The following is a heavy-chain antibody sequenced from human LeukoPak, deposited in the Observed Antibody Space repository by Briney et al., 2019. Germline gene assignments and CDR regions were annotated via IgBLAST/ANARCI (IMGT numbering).Heavy chain of an antibody. V-gene: IGHV1-69*04. CDR3: ARDLNGGIVGATTDAFDI. D-gene: IGHD1-26*01. J-gene: IGHJ3*02. CDR2: IIPILGIA. Sequence: SVKVSCKASGYTFTSYDINWVRQATGQGLEWMGRIIPILGIANYAQKFQGRVTITADKSTSTAYMELSSLRSEDTAVYYCARDLNGGIVGATTDAFDIWGQGTMVTVSS. CDR1: GYTFTSYD.